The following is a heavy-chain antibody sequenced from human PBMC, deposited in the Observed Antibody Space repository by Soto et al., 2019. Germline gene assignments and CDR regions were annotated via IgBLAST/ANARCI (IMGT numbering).Heavy chain of an antibody. J-gene: IGHJ1*01. CDR2: ISENGGIT. D-gene: IGHD3-10*01. CDR1: GFTFSTYW. Sequence: EVQLVESGGGLVQPGGSLRLSCAASGFTFSTYWMQWVRQVPGEGLVWVSGISENGGITTYADSVKGRFTISRDNAKNTLYLQMNGLRGEDTAIYYCAREYYSSGTHGGQCTLVTVST. CDR3: AREYYSSGTH. V-gene: IGHV3-74*01.